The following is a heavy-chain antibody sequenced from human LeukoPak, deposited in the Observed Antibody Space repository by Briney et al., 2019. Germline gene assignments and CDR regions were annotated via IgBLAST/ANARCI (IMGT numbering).Heavy chain of an antibody. V-gene: IGHV1-18*01. CDR3: ARGPPYSGSTEFDY. Sequence: ASVKVSCKASGYTFTSYGISWVRQAPGQGLEWMGWISAYNGNTNYAQKLQGRVTMTTDTSTSTAYMELRSLRSEDTAVYYCARGPPYSGSTEFDYWGQGTLVTVSS. D-gene: IGHD1-26*01. CDR2: ISAYNGNT. CDR1: GYTFTSYG. J-gene: IGHJ4*02.